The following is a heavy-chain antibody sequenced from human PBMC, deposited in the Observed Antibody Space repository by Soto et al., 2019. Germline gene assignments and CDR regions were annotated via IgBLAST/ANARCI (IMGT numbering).Heavy chain of an antibody. J-gene: IGHJ4*02. Sequence: QVQLVQSGAEVKKPGASVKVSCKASGYTFTSYGISWVRQAPGQGLEWMGWISAYNGNTNYAQKLQGRVTXXTXTXXSTAYMELRSLRSDDTAVYYCARDWGFLEWSPLDYWGQGTLVTVSS. D-gene: IGHD3-3*01. V-gene: IGHV1-18*01. CDR1: GYTFTSYG. CDR3: ARDWGFLEWSPLDY. CDR2: ISAYNGNT.